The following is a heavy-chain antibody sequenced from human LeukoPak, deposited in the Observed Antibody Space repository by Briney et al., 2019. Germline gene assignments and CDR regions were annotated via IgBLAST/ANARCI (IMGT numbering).Heavy chain of an antibody. V-gene: IGHV4-59*01. J-gene: IGHJ5*02. Sequence: SETLSLTCTVSGASSSSYYWRWIRQPPGKGLEWIGYIYYNGRTNYNPSLKSRVTISLDTSKNQFSLKLSSVTAADTAVYYCARGADCSSSNCYGHWFVGWGQGTLVTVSS. D-gene: IGHD2-2*01. CDR2: IYYNGRT. CDR1: GASSSSYY. CDR3: ARGADCSSSNCYGHWFVG.